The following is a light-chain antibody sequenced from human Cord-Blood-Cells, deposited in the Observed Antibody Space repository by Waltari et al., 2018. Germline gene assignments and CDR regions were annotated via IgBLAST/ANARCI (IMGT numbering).Light chain of an antibody. Sequence: QSALPQPASVSGSPGQSITISCTGPSSDVGSYNLVSWYQQHPGKAPKLMIYEGSKRPSGVSNRFSGSKSGNTASLTISGLQAEDEADYYCCSYAGSSTHVVFGGGTKLTVL. CDR2: EGS. J-gene: IGLJ2*01. V-gene: IGLV2-23*01. CDR3: CSYAGSSTHVV. CDR1: SSDVGSYNL.